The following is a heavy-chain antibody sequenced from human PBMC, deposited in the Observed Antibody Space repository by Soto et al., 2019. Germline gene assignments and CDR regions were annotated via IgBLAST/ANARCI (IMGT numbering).Heavy chain of an antibody. Sequence: QVQLVQSGAEVKKPGASVKVSCKASGYTFTSYGISWVRQAPGQGLEWMGWISAYNGNTKYAQNLQGRVTTTTDTSTGTAYLELRCLRSDNTAVYYCARDLAVGLVAYWGHGSLVTVSS. CDR3: ARDLAVGLVAY. V-gene: IGHV1-18*01. D-gene: IGHD6-19*01. CDR2: ISAYNGNT. CDR1: GYTFTSYG. J-gene: IGHJ4*01.